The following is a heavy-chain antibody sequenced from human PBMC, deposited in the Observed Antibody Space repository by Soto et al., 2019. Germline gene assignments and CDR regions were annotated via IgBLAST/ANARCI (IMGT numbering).Heavy chain of an antibody. Sequence: PGGSLRLSCAASGFTFSNAWMSWVRQAPGKGLEWVGRIKSKTDGGTTDYAAPVKGRFTISRDDSKNTLYLQMNSLKTEDTAVYYCAKAGSYSGSSGRVDYWGQGILVTVSS. J-gene: IGHJ4*02. CDR1: GFTFSNAW. CDR2: IKSKTDGGTT. V-gene: IGHV3-15*01. D-gene: IGHD1-26*01. CDR3: AKAGSYSGSSGRVDY.